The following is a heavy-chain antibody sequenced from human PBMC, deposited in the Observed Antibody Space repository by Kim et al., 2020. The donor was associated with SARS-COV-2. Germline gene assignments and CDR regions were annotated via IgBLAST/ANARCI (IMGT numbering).Heavy chain of an antibody. CDR3: ARDWSIADYYFDY. Sequence: GGSLRLSCAASGFTFSSYSMNWVRQAPGKGLEWVSSISSSSSYIYYAHSVKGRFTISRDNAKNSLYLQMNSLRAEDTAVYYCARDWSIADYYFDYWGQGT. D-gene: IGHD6-6*01. CDR2: ISSSSSYI. J-gene: IGHJ4*02. V-gene: IGHV3-21*01. CDR1: GFTFSSYS.